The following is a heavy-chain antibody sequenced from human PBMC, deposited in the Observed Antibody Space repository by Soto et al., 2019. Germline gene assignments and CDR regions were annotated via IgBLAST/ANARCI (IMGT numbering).Heavy chain of an antibody. Sequence: EVQLVESGGGLVKPGGSLRLSCAASGFTFSSYSMNWVRQAPGKGLEWVSSISSSSSYIYYADSVKGRFTISRDNAKNSLYLQMNSLSSEDTAVYYCARDPYDYIWGIRDNIDYWGQGTLVTVSS. J-gene: IGHJ4*02. CDR1: GFTFSSYS. V-gene: IGHV3-21*01. D-gene: IGHD3-16*01. CDR2: ISSSSSYI. CDR3: ARDPYDYIWGIRDNIDY.